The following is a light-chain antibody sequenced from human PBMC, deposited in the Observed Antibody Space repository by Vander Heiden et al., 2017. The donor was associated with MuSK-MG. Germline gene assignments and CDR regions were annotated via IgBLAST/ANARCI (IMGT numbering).Light chain of an antibody. V-gene: IGKV3-15*01. J-gene: IGKJ1*01. Sequence: PASLSVSQGEVASLPCRTSHGVSSDLAWYQQKPGQAPGLLISGASTRATGIPARFSGSGSGTEFTLTISGLQSEDIAVYYCQQYNKWPRTFGQGTKVEIK. CDR3: QQYNKWPRT. CDR1: HGVSSD. CDR2: GAS.